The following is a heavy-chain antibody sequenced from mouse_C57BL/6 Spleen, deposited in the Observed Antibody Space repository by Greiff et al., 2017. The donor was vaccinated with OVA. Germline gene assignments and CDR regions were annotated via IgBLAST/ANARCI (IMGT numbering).Heavy chain of an antibody. CDR3: ASRQLRLGDYFDY. J-gene: IGHJ2*01. CDR2: INPSNGGT. D-gene: IGHD3-2*02. CDR1: GYTFTSYW. V-gene: IGHV1-53*01. Sequence: QVQLQQSGTELVKPGASVKLSCKASGYTFTSYWMHWVKQRPGQGLEWIGNINPSNGGTNYNEKFKSKATLTVDKSSSTAYMQLSSLPSEDSAVYYCASRQLRLGDYFDYWGQGTTLTVSS.